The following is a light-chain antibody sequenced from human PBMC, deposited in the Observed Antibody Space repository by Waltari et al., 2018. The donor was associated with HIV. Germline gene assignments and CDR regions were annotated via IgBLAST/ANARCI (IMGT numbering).Light chain of an antibody. CDR2: DVS. Sequence: QSALTQPASVSGSPGQSLAIPFTGTRSDVGGYNYFSWYQQHPGKVPKLMIFDVSNRPSGVSHRFAGSKSGNTASLTISGLQAEDEADYYCSSYTSSSTYVFGTGTKVTVL. CDR3: SSYTSSSTYV. CDR1: RSDVGGYNY. J-gene: IGLJ1*01. V-gene: IGLV2-14*03.